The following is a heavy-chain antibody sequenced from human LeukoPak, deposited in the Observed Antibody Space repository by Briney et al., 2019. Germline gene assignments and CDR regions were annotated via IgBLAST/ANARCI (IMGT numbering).Heavy chain of an antibody. CDR3: ATGDVFGSGPHPFTY. CDR1: GFTFSSYA. V-gene: IGHV3-23*01. CDR2: ISGSGGST. J-gene: IGHJ4*02. Sequence: GGSLRLSCAASGFTFSSYAMSWVRQAPGKGLEWVSAISGSGGSTYYADSVKGRFTISRDNSKNTLYLQMNSLRAEDTAVYYCATGDVFGSGPHPFTYWGQGPLVTVPS. D-gene: IGHD3-3*01.